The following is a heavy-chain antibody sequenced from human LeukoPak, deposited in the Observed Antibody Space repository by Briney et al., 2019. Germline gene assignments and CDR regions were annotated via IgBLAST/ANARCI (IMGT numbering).Heavy chain of an antibody. CDR3: AKDYSNYCDY. CDR2: ISYDGSNK. V-gene: IGHV3-30*18. Sequence: RSLRLSCAASGFTFSSYGMHWVRQAPGTRLEGLAVISYDGSNKYYADSVKGRFTISRENSKNTVYLQMNSLRAEDTAVYYCAKDYSNYCDYWGQGTLVTVSS. J-gene: IGHJ4*02. CDR1: GFTFSSYG. D-gene: IGHD4-11*01.